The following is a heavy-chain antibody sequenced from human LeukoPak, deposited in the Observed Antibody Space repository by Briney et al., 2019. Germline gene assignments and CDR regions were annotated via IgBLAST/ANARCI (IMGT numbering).Heavy chain of an antibody. CDR2: ISYDGSNK. CDR3: AREILVVVVAANHYGMDV. J-gene: IGHJ6*02. V-gene: IGHV3-30-3*01. D-gene: IGHD2-15*01. Sequence: GGSLRLSCAASGFTFSSYAMYWVRQAPGKGLEWVAVISYDGSNKYYADSVKGRFTISRDNSKNTLYLQMNSLRAEDTAVYYCAREILVVVVAANHYGMDVWGQGTTVTVSS. CDR1: GFTFSSYA.